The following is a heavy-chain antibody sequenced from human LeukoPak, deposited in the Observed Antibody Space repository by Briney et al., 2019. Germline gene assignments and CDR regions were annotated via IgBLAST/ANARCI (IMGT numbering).Heavy chain of an antibody. D-gene: IGHD2-15*01. V-gene: IGHV4-31*03. CDR1: GGSISSGGYY. Sequence: SETLSLTCTVSGGSISSGGYYWSWIRQHPGKGLEWIGYIYYSGSTYYNPSLKSRVTISVDTSKNQFSLKLSSVTAADTAVYYCAREFKVCSGGSCYSSGMDVWGQGTTVTVSS. J-gene: IGHJ6*02. CDR2: IYYSGST. CDR3: AREFKVCSGGSCYSSGMDV.